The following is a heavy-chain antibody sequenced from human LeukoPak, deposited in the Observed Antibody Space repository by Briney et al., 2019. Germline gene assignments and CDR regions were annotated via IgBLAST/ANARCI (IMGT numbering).Heavy chain of an antibody. CDR2: ISGSGGST. Sequence: GGSLRLSCAASGFTFSSYAMSWVRQAPGKGLEWVSAISGSGGSTYYADSVKGRFTISRDNAKNSLYLQMNSLRAEDTAVYYCARLVLNYYDSSGYFYDAFDIWGQGTMVTVSS. V-gene: IGHV3-23*01. CDR1: GFTFSSYA. J-gene: IGHJ3*02. D-gene: IGHD3-22*01. CDR3: ARLVLNYYDSSGYFYDAFDI.